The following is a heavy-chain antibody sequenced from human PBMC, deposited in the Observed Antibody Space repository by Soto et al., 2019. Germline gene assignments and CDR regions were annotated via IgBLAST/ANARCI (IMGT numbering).Heavy chain of an antibody. V-gene: IGHV3-30*18. Sequence: QVQLVESGGGVVQPGRSLRLSCAASGFTFSSYGMYWVHQAPGKGLEWVAVLSDDGSSKYYAESVKGRFTISRDNSKSTLYLQMNSLRLEDTAVYYCAKDQTHAFDIWGQGTMVTVSS. CDR3: AKDQTHAFDI. CDR2: LSDDGSSK. CDR1: GFTFSSYG. J-gene: IGHJ3*02.